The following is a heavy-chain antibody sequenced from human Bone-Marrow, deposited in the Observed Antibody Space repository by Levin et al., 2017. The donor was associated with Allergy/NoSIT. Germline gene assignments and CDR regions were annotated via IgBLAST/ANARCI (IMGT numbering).Heavy chain of an antibody. V-gene: IGHV4-30-4*01. CDR3: AGTATGADYGAYDAGYHFDY. Sequence: SQTLSLTCTVSDASIDSSDYYWTWIRQPPGKGLEWIGSIYYSGVTYFNPSLKGRGDIATDTSKNQFSLSLSSVSAADTAVYYCAGTATGADYGAYDAGYHFDYWGQGTLVTVAS. CDR2: IYYSGVT. CDR1: DASIDSSDYY. J-gene: IGHJ4*02. D-gene: IGHD4-17*01.